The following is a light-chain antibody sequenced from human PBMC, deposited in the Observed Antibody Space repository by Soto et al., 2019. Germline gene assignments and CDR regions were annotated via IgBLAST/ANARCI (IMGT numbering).Light chain of an antibody. CDR3: AAWDDSLSGWV. CDR2: SNN. V-gene: IGLV1-44*01. Sequence: QSVLTQPPSASGTPGQRVTISCSGSSSNIGSNSVNWYQQLPGTAPKLLIHSNNQRPSGVPDRFSGSKSGTAASLAISGLKSEDEADYYCAAWDDSLSGWVFGGGTKLTVL. CDR1: SSNIGSNS. J-gene: IGLJ3*02.